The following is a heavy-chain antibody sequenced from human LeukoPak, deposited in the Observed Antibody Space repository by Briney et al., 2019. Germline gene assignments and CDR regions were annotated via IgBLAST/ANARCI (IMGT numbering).Heavy chain of an antibody. CDR3: AREGRDEGHYFDY. CDR1: GLTVSSNC. J-gene: IGHJ4*02. V-gene: IGHV3-66*01. CDR2: IYSGGTT. Sequence: PGGSLRLSCAASGLTVSSNCMSWVRQAPGKGLGWVSVIYSGGTTYYADSVKGRFIISRDNSKNTLYLQMNSLGVEDTAVYYCAREGRDEGHYFDYRGQGTLVTVSS.